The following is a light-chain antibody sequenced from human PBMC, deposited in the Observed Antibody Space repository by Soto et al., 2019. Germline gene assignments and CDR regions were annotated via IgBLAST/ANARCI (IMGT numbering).Light chain of an antibody. CDR3: QQNNSVPRT. CDR1: QAIRND. Sequence: DIQMKQSPSSLSASVGDRVTITCRASQAIRNDLAWFQQKPGKAPKRLIHAASTLQGGAPSRFSGSGSGTDFTLTIDSLQPEDFVTYYCQQNNSVPRTFGQGTKVDIK. J-gene: IGKJ1*01. CDR2: AAS. V-gene: IGKV1-17*01.